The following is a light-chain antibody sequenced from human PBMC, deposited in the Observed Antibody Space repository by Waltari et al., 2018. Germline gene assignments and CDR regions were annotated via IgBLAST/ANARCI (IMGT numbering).Light chain of an antibody. J-gene: IGKJ1*01. CDR2: GAY. Sequence: EVVLTQSPVTLSGAPGERVTLSCRASQSISSNLAWYQPKPGQAPRLLRFGAYARAAGIPARFSGSESGTEFTLTLSSLQSEDFAVYYCQQYNSWPRTFGQGTKVEIK. CDR1: QSISSN. CDR3: QQYNSWPRT. V-gene: IGKV3-15*01.